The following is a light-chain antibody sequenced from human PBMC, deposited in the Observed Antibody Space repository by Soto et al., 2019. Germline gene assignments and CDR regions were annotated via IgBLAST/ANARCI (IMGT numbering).Light chain of an antibody. CDR2: TAS. Sequence: DIRMTQSPSSLSASVGDTVTITCRASQGISDYLSWFQHKPGEAPKLLIYTASSLQGGVPLRFSGAGSRTDFSLNISGLQPEDSATYYCQQTYTCPWTFGQGTRVDIK. CDR3: QQTYTCPWT. J-gene: IGKJ1*01. CDR1: QGISDY. V-gene: IGKV1-39*01.